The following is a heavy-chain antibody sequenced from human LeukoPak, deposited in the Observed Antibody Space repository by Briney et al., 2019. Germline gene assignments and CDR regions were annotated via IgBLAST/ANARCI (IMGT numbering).Heavy chain of an antibody. CDR2: IYYSGST. D-gene: IGHD5-24*01. V-gene: IGHV4-39*07. CDR1: GGSISSSSYY. J-gene: IGHJ4*02. CDR3: ARDLLFEDIATNLLDY. Sequence: SETLSVTCTVPGGSISSSSYYWGWIRQPPGTGLEWIGSIYYSGSTYYNPSLKSRVTISVDTSKNQFSLKLSSVTAADTAVYYCARDLLFEDIATNLLDYWGQGTLVTVSS.